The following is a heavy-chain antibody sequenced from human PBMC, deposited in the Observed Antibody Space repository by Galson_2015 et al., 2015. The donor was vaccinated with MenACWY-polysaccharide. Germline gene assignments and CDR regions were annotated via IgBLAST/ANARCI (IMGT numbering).Heavy chain of an antibody. V-gene: IGHV3-30*02. Sequence: SLRLSCAASGFTFGSYSMNWVRQVPGKGLEWVAYIRYEGSNYRGSDRYYADSVKGRFTISRDSSRNALFLQMDSLRPEDSAVYYCAKDRWEGFSRSRPIDYWGQGTLVTVSS. D-gene: IGHD6-13*01. CDR1: GFTFGSYS. CDR2: IRYEGSNYRGSDR. CDR3: AKDRWEGFSRSRPIDY. J-gene: IGHJ4*02.